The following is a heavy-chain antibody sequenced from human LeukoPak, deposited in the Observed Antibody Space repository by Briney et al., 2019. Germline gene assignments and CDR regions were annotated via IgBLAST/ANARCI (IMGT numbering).Heavy chain of an antibody. D-gene: IGHD2-2*01. J-gene: IGHJ3*02. Sequence: SETLSLTCTVSGDSITDYYWTWIRQTPGKGLEWIGFMSHSGSTNYNPSLESRVTISIHTSRTQFSLTLSSVTAADTAVYYCARESSTVHTKPFDIWGQRTMATFSS. V-gene: IGHV4-59*01. CDR3: ARESSTVHTKPFDI. CDR2: MSHSGST. CDR1: GDSITDYY.